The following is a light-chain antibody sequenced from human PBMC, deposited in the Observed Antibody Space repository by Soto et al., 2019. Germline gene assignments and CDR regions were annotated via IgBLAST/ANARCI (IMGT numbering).Light chain of an antibody. Sequence: DIQMTQSPSSLSASLGDRVTITCRASQGVGSWLAWYQQKPGRAPNPLIYAASSLHSGVPSRFSGSGSETEFTLTINSLQPEDFATYYCLHTSSVPYTFGQGTKLEIK. CDR1: QGVGSW. CDR3: LHTSSVPYT. V-gene: IGKV1D-12*01. CDR2: AAS. J-gene: IGKJ2*01.